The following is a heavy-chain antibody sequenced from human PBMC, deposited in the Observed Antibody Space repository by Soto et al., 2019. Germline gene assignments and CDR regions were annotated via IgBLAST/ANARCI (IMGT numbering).Heavy chain of an antibody. CDR3: ARGDRSSGRLSDCLDS. D-gene: IGHD1-26*01. CDR2: IYESGRT. V-gene: IGHV4-30-2*01. Sequence: SETLSLTCTVSGVSIYSGGYSWAWIRQPPGKGPEWIGYIYESGRTYYKPSLKGRVAISADRSTNQFSLRLESVTAADTAVYYCARGDRSSGRLSDCLDSWGQGSLVTVYS. CDR1: GVSIYSGGYS. J-gene: IGHJ5*01.